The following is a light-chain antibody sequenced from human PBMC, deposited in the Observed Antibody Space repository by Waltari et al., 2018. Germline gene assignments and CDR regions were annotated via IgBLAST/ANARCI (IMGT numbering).Light chain of an antibody. CDR2: KDR. J-gene: IGLJ2*01. Sequence: SYELTQPPSVSVSPGQTARITCSGDALPKQYAYWYQQKPGLAPVLVIYKDREGPSGVPERLSGSSSGTTVTLTISGVQAEDEDDYYCQSADSSGTLVVFGGGTKLTVL. CDR3: QSADSSGTLVV. CDR1: ALPKQY. V-gene: IGLV3-25*02.